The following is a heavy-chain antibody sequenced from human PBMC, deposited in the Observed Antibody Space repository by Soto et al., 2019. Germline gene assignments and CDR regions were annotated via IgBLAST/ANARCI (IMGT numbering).Heavy chain of an antibody. V-gene: IGHV1-2*04. J-gene: IGHJ4*02. Sequence: ASVKVSCKASGYTFTGYYMHWVRQAPGQGLEWMGWINPNSGGTNYAQKFQGWVTMTRDTSISTAYMELSRLRSEDTAVYYCARVLTDSNGWYNFDYWGQGALVTVSS. CDR2: INPNSGGT. CDR3: ARVLTDSNGWYNFDY. D-gene: IGHD6-19*01. CDR1: GYTFTGYY.